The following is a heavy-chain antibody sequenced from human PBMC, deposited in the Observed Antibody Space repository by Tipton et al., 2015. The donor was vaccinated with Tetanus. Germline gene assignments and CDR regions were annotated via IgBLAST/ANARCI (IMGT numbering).Heavy chain of an antibody. V-gene: IGHV3-48*02. CDR2: IGVSSSPI. CDR3: ARGLCTSSSCPKHYFDY. CDR1: GGSINSGGYF. Sequence: SLRLSCTVSGGSINSGGYFWNWLRQYPGKGLEWVSSIGVSSSPIYYADSVKGRFTISRDNAKNSLLLQMNSLRDEDTAVYYCARGLCTSSSCPKHYFDYWGQGTLVTVSS. J-gene: IGHJ4*02. D-gene: IGHD2-2*01.